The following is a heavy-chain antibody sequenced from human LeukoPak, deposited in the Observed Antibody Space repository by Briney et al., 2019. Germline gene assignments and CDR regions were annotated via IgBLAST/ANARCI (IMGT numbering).Heavy chain of an antibody. CDR1: GGSISSYY. CDR2: IYTSGST. CDR3: VASGSYRPFDY. J-gene: IGHJ4*02. V-gene: IGHV4-4*09. D-gene: IGHD1-26*01. Sequence: TPSETLSLTCTVSGGSISSYYWSWIRQPPGEGLGWIGYIYTSGSTNYNPSLKSRVTISVDTSKNQFSLKLSSVTAADTAVYYCVASGSYRPFDYWGQGTLVTVSS.